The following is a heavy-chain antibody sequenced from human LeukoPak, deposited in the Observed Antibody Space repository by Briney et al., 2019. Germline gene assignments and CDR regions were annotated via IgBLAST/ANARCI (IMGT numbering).Heavy chain of an antibody. CDR3: ARDGTSSGWSFDY. V-gene: IGHV3-23*01. D-gene: IGHD6-19*01. J-gene: IGHJ4*02. CDR1: GFIFSSYA. Sequence: GGSLRLSCAASGFIFSSYAMGWVRQAPGKGLEWVSGISGSGGSTYYADSVKGRFTISRDNSKNTLFLQMNTLRAEDTAVYYCARDGTSSGWSFDYWGRGTLVTVSS. CDR2: ISGSGGST.